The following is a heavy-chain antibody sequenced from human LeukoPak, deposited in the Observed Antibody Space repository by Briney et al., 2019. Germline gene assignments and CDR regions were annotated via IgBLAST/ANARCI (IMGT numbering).Heavy chain of an antibody. V-gene: IGHV3-30*02. D-gene: IGHD7-27*01. CDR2: IRYDGNNK. CDR3: ARGGMTGEYYYYYYVDV. J-gene: IGHJ6*03. Sequence: GGSLRLSCAASGFTFSDYSMHWVRQAPGKGLNWVAFIRYDGNNKYYTDSVKGRFTISRDDSKNTLYLQVNSLRAEDTALYFCARGGMTGEYYYYYYVDVWGKGTTVTVSS. CDR1: GFTFSDYS.